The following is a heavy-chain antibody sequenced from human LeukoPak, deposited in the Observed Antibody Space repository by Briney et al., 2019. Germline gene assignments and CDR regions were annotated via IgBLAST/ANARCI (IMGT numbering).Heavy chain of an antibody. V-gene: IGHV4-59*08. CDR3: ARHEFTPLRYFDWPPGYYYYGMDV. J-gene: IGHJ6*02. CDR2: IYYSGST. D-gene: IGHD3-9*01. CDR1: GGSISSYY. Sequence: SETLSLTCTVSGGSISSYYWSWIRQPPGKGLEWIGYIYYSGSTNYNPSLKSRVTISVDTSKNQFSLKLSSVTAADTAVYYCARHEFTPLRYFDWPPGYYYYGMDVWGQGTTVTVSS.